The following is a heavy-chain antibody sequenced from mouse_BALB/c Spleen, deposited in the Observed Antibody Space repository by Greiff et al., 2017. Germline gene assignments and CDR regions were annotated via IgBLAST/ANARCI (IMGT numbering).Heavy chain of an antibody. CDR1: GFSLTSYG. V-gene: IGHV2-2*02. J-gene: IGHJ1*01. D-gene: IGHD1-1*01. CDR3: ARKYYGYGYFDV. Sequence: VMLVESGPGLVQPSQSLSITCTVSGFSLTSYGVHWVRQSPGKGLEWLGVIWSGGSTDYNAAFISRLSISKDNSKSQVFFKMNSLQANDTAIYYCARKYYGYGYFDVWGAGTTVTVSS. CDR2: IWSGGST.